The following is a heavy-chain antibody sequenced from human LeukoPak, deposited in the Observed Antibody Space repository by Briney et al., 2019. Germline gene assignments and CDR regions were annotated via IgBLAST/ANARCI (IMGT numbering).Heavy chain of an antibody. Sequence: TSETLSLTCAVYGGSFSGYYWSWIRQPPGKGLEWIGEINHSGSTNYNPSLKSRVTISADTSQNQFSLKLSSVTAADTAVYYCARLTDFWSGYYYYYYGMDVWGQGTTVTVSS. CDR1: GGSFSGYY. V-gene: IGHV4-34*01. D-gene: IGHD3-3*01. CDR3: ARLTDFWSGYYYYYYGMDV. J-gene: IGHJ6*02. CDR2: INHSGST.